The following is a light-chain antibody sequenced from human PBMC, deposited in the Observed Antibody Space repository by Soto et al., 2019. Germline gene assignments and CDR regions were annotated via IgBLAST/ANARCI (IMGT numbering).Light chain of an antibody. V-gene: IGKV3-20*01. CDR1: QSVSSSY. J-gene: IGKJ1*01. CDR2: GAS. CDR3: QQYGSSPRT. Sequence: EMVLTQSPGTLSLSPGERATLSCRAGQSVSSSYLAWYQQKPGQAPRLLIYGASSRATGIPDRFSGSGSGTDFTLTISRLEPEDFAVYYCQQYGSSPRTFGQGTKVDIK.